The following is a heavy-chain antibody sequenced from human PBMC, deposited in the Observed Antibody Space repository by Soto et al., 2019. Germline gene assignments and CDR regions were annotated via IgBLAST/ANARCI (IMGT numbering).Heavy chain of an antibody. V-gene: IGHV6-1*01. Sequence: PSQTLSLTCAISGDSVSSNSAAWNWIRHSPSRGLEWLGRTYYRSNWYSDYAVSMKSRETINPDTSKNQFSLQLNSVSPEDTAGYHCARGPNGMDVWGQGTTVTVSS. CDR1: GDSVSSNSAA. CDR3: ARGPNGMDV. CDR2: TYYRSNWYS. J-gene: IGHJ6*02.